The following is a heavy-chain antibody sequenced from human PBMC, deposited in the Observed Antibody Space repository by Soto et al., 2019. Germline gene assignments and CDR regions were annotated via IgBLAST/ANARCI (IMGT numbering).Heavy chain of an antibody. D-gene: IGHD3-3*01. V-gene: IGHV3-53*01. Sequence: GSLRLSCAASGFTVSGNYMSWVRQAPGKGLEWVSAFYSGGSTYYADSVKGRFTISRDSSKNTLYLQMNSLRGEDTAVYYCARDGRLYYDFWTPLAGMDVWGQGTTVTVSS. CDR2: FYSGGST. CDR3: ARDGRLYYDFWTPLAGMDV. CDR1: GFTVSGNY. J-gene: IGHJ6*02.